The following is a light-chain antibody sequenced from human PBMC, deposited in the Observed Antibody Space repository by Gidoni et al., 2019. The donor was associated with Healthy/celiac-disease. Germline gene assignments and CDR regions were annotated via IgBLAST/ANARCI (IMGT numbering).Light chain of an antibody. CDR3: QQYGSSPGYT. Sequence: EIVFTQSPGTLSLSPGERATLSCRASQSVSSSYLAWYQQKPGQAPRHLIYGASSRATGIPDRFSGSGSGTDFTLTISRLEPEDFAVYYCQQYGSSPGYTFGQGTKLEIK. CDR2: GAS. V-gene: IGKV3-20*01. CDR1: QSVSSSY. J-gene: IGKJ2*01.